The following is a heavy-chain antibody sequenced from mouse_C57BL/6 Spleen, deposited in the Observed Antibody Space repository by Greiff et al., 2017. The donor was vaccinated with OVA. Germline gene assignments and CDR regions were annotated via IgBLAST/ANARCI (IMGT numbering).Heavy chain of an antibody. CDR2: ISSGSSTI. CDR1: GFTFSDYG. CDR3: ARFYYFDY. J-gene: IGHJ4*01. V-gene: IGHV5-17*01. Sequence: EVQVVESGGGLVKPGGSLKLSCAASGFTFSDYGMHWVRQAPEKGLEWVAYISSGSSTIYYADTVKGRFTISRDNAKNTLFLQMTSLRSEDTAMYYCARFYYFDYWGQGTSVTVSS. D-gene: IGHD2-1*01.